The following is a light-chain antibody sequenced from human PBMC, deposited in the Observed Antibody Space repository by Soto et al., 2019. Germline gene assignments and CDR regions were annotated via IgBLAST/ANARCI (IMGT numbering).Light chain of an antibody. J-gene: IGKJ1*01. CDR2: KAS. CDR1: QSISNL. CDR3: HQYYSYPWM. V-gene: IGKV1-5*03. Sequence: DIQMTQSPSTLSASVGDRVTITCRASQSISNLLAWYQQKPGKAPYILIYKASSLQSGVPSRFSVSASGTEFSLTISSLQPDDVASDYCHQYYSYPWMFGQGTKVEIK.